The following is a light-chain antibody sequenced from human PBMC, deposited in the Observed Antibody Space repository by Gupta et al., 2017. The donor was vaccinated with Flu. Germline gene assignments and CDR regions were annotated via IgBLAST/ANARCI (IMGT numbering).Light chain of an antibody. J-gene: IGKJ2*01. V-gene: IGKV1-39*01. CDR1: QSISTY. CDR3: QQSDSTPYT. Sequence: DIQMTQSPSSVSASVGDRVTITCRASQSISTYLNWYQQKPGKAPNLLIYAASSLQSGVPSRLSGSGSGTEFTLTISSLQPEDFATYYCQQSDSTPYTFGQGTKLEIK. CDR2: AAS.